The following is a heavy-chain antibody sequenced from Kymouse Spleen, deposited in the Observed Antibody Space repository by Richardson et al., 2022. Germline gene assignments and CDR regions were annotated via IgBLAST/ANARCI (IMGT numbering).Heavy chain of an antibody. CDR1: GFTFSSYD. Sequence: EVQLVESGGGLVQPGGSLRLSCAASGFTFSSYDMHWVRQATGKGLEWVSAIGTAGDTYYPGSVKGRFTISRENAKNSLYLQMNSLRAGDTAVYYCARDQRAKGYYGMDVWGQGTTVTVSS. CDR3: ARDQRAKGYYGMDV. J-gene: IGHJ6*02. V-gene: IGHV3-13*01. CDR2: IGTAGDT. D-gene: IGHD1-26*01.